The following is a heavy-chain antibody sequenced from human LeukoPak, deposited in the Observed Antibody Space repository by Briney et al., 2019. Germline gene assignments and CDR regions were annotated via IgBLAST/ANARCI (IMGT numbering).Heavy chain of an antibody. CDR3: VKARMPHCGTDCLES. J-gene: IGHJ4*02. D-gene: IGHD2-21*02. V-gene: IGHV3-23*01. CDR1: GFTFSNYG. CDR2: IRGSGGGT. Sequence: PGESLRLSCAASGFTFSNYGMSWVRQAPGKGLEWVSVIRGSGGGTYYADSVKGRFTISRDNSTNTVYLQMNSLRAEDTAVYYCVKARMPHCGTDCLESWGQGTLVTVSS.